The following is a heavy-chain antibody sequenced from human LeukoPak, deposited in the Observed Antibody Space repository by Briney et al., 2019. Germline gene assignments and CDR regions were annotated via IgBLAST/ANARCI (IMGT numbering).Heavy chain of an antibody. CDR2: ITNSGGST. Sequence: GGSLRLSCAASGFTFSAFGMNWVRQAPGKELEWVSTITNSGGSTYYVDSVKGRFTISRDNSKNTLYLQMNSLRAEDTAKYYCTKDYCGKFCSAVWGQGTTVTVSS. D-gene: IGHD3-9*01. V-gene: IGHV3-23*01. CDR3: TKDYCGKFCSAV. J-gene: IGHJ6*02. CDR1: GFTFSAFG.